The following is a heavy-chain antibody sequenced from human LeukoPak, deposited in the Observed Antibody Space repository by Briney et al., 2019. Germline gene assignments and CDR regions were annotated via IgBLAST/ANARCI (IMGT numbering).Heavy chain of an antibody. CDR3: ATYSGSYRWFDP. CDR1: GDSISSGDYY. V-gene: IGHV4-30-4*01. D-gene: IGHD1-26*01. Sequence: SQTLSLTCTVSGDSISSGDYYWSWIRQPPGKGLEWIGYIHYRGSTYFNPSLKSRVIISVDTSKKQFSLNLNSVTAADTAVYYCATYSGSYRWFDPWGQGTLVTVSS. CDR2: IHYRGST. J-gene: IGHJ5*02.